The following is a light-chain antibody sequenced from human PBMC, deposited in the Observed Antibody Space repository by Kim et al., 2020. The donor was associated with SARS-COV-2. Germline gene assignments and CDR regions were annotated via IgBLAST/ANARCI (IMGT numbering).Light chain of an antibody. Sequence: SVTISCTGTSSDVGGYNFVSWHQLHPGKAPKLIIYDVNKRPSGVPNRFSGSKSGNTASLTVSGLQAEDEADYYCSSYAGTNNFYVFGTGTKVTVL. CDR3: SSYAGTNNFYV. CDR2: DVN. J-gene: IGLJ1*01. V-gene: IGLV2-8*01. CDR1: SSDVGGYNF.